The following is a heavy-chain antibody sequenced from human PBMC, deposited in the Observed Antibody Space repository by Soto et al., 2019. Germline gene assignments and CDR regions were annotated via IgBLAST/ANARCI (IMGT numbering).Heavy chain of an antibody. CDR3: AREVPGSNPEQWLVPSLDY. D-gene: IGHD6-19*01. CDR1: GFTFSSYA. J-gene: IGHJ4*02. CDR2: ISYDGSNK. Sequence: GGSLRLSCAASGFTFSSYAMHWVRQAPGKGLEWVAVISYDGSNKYYADSVKGRFTISRDNSKNTLYLQMNSLRAEDTAVYYCAREVPGSNPEQWLVPSLDYWGQGTLVTVSS. V-gene: IGHV3-30-3*01.